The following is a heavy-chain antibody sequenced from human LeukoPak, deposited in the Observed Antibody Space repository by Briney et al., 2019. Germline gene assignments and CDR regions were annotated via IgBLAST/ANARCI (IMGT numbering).Heavy chain of an antibody. V-gene: IGHV5-51*01. D-gene: IGHD3-22*01. CDR1: GYSFTSYW. J-gene: IGHJ5*02. CDR2: IYPGDSDT. Sequence: GESLKISCKGSGYSFTSYWIGWVRQMPGKGLEWMGIIYPGDSDTRYSPSFQGQVTISADKSISTAYLQWSSLKASDTAMYYCARGPGTYYYDSSGYYLWGQGTLVTVSS. CDR3: ARGPGTYYYDSSGYYL.